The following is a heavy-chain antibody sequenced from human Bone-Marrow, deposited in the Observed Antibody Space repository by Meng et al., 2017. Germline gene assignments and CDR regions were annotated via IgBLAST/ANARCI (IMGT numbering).Heavy chain of an antibody. V-gene: IGHV1-3*01. Sequence: QVQLVQSGAEVKKPGASVKVSCRASGYTFTSYAMHWVRQAPGQRLEWMGWINAGNGNTKYSQKFQGRVTITRDTSASTAYMELSSLRSEDTAVYYCARDPNQDAFDIWGQGTMVTVSS. CDR3: ARDPNQDAFDI. CDR2: INAGNGNT. D-gene: IGHD1-14*01. CDR1: GYTFTSYA. J-gene: IGHJ3*02.